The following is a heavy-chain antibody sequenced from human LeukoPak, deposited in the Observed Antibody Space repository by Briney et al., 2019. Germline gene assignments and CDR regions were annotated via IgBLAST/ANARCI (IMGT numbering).Heavy chain of an antibody. D-gene: IGHD3-22*01. Sequence: ASVKVSCKASGYTFTSYSMNWVRQAPGQGLEWLGWINTNTGNPTYAQGFTGRVFFSLDTSVNTAYYCARVVHRYDYESSGLPYDPFHIWGQGTMVTVSS. CDR1: GYTFTSYS. CDR3: PYDPFHI. V-gene: IGHV7-4-1*01. J-gene: IGHJ3*02. CDR2: INTNTGNP.